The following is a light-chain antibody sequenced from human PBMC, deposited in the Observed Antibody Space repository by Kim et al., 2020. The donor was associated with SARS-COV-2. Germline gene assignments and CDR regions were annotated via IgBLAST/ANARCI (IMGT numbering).Light chain of an antibody. J-gene: IGLJ1*01. CDR3: SSYTSSTTSYV. CDR1: SSDVGCYNC. Sequence: SITISCTGTSSDVGCYNCVSWYQQHPGKAPKPMIYDVSKRPSGVSYRFSGSKSGNTASLTISGLQAEDEADYYCSSYTSSTTSYVFGTGTKVTVL. V-gene: IGLV2-14*04. CDR2: DVS.